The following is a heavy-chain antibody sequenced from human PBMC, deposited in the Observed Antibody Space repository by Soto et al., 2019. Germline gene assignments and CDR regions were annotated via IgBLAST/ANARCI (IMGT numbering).Heavy chain of an antibody. CDR3: ATLRIAARLFYGMDV. CDR2: ISGSGGST. J-gene: IGHJ6*02. V-gene: IGHV3-23*01. CDR1: GFTFSSYA. D-gene: IGHD6-6*01. Sequence: EVQLLESGGGLVQPGGSLRLSCAASGFTFSSYAMSWVRQAPGKGLEWVSAISGSGGSTYYADSVKGRFTISRDNSKNTLYLQMNSVRAEDTAVYYCATLRIAARLFYGMDVWGQGTTVTVSS.